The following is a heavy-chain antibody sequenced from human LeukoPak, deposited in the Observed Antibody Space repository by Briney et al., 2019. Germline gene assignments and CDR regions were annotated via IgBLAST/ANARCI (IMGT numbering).Heavy chain of an antibody. D-gene: IGHD1-26*01. V-gene: IGHV3-15*01. CDR1: GFTFSNAW. CDR3: TTDGSGSYAIDY. J-gene: IGHJ4*02. CDR2: IKSKTDGGTT. Sequence: GGSPRLSCAASGFTFSNAWMSWVRQAPGKGLEWVGRIKSKTDGGTTDYAAPVKGRFTISRDDSKNTLYLQMNSLKTEDTAVYYCTTDGSGSYAIDYWGQGTLVTASS.